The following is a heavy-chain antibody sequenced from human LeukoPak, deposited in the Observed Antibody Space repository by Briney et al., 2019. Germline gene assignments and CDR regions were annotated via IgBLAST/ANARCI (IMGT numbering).Heavy chain of an antibody. CDR2: ISPGGSDT. V-gene: IGHV3-23*01. CDR3: AKRGGYETMAAFDY. Sequence: PGGSLRLSCAASGFTFNSYAMSWVRQAPGKGLEWVSAISPGGSDTYYADSVRGRFTTSRDNSKNTLYLQMSSLRAEDSAVYYCAKRGGYETMAAFDYWGQGTLVTVSS. CDR1: GFTFNSYA. D-gene: IGHD3-10*01. J-gene: IGHJ4*02.